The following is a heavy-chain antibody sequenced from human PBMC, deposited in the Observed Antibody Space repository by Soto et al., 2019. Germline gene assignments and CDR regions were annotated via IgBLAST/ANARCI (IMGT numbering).Heavy chain of an antibody. D-gene: IGHD1-26*01. J-gene: IGHJ6*02. V-gene: IGHV1-18*01. CDR3: ARDTGTWELTAYYYYGMDV. Sequence: QVQLVQSGAEVKKPGASVKVSCKASGYTFTSYGISWVRQAPGQGLEWMGWISAYNGNTNYAQKLQGRVTMTTDTSTSTAYMELRSLRSDDTAVYYCARDTGTWELTAYYYYGMDVWGQGTTVTVSS. CDR2: ISAYNGNT. CDR1: GYTFTSYG.